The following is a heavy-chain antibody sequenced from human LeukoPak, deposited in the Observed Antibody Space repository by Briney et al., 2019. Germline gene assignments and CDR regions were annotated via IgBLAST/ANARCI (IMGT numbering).Heavy chain of an antibody. J-gene: IGHJ4*02. V-gene: IGHV1-69*05. CDR2: IIPIFGTA. CDR3: ARVGYYYDSSGYLYE. D-gene: IGHD3-22*01. Sequence: SVKVSCKASGGTFSSYAISWVRQAPGQGLEWMGRIIPIFGTANYAQKFQGRVTNTTDEYTDTAYMELSSLRSEDTAVYYCARVGYYYDSSGYLYEWGQGTLVTVSS. CDR1: GGTFSSYA.